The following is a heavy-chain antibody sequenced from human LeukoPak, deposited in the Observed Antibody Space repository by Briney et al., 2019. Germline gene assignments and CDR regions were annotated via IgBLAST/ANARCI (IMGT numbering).Heavy chain of an antibody. Sequence: SVKLSCKASGGTFSSYAISWVRQAPGQGLEWMGRIIPILGIANCAQKFQGRVTITADKSTSTAYMELSSLRSEDTAVYYCAREGIAVAGKSPDAFDIWGQGTMVTVSS. J-gene: IGHJ3*02. CDR3: AREGIAVAGKSPDAFDI. D-gene: IGHD6-19*01. CDR2: IIPILGIA. CDR1: GGTFSSYA. V-gene: IGHV1-69*04.